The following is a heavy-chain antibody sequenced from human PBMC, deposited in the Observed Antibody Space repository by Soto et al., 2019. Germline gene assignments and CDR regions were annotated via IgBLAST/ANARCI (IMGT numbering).Heavy chain of an antibody. CDR1: GGSISSGGYY. CDR3: ARVHLLYSYGYGEFDY. Sequence: KASEILSITCTVSGGSISSGGYYWSWIRQHPGKGLEWIGYIYYSGSTYYNPSLKSRVTISVDTSKNQFSLKLSSVTAADTAVYYCARVHLLYSYGYGEFDYWGQGTLVTVSS. CDR2: IYYSGST. V-gene: IGHV4-31*03. J-gene: IGHJ4*02. D-gene: IGHD5-18*01.